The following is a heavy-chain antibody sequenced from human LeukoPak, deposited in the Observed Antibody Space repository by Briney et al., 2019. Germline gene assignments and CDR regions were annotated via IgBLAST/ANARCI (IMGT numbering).Heavy chain of an antibody. D-gene: IGHD6-13*01. CDR1: GFTFSSYS. CDR3: AREGGGSSWYYFDY. J-gene: IGHJ4*02. V-gene: IGHV3-48*04. Sequence: GGSLRLSCAASGFTFSSYSMNWVRQAPGKGLEWVSYISSSSSTIYYADSVKGRFTISRDNAKNSLYLQMNSLRAEDTAVYYCAREGGGSSWYYFDYWGQGTLVTVSS. CDR2: ISSSSSTI.